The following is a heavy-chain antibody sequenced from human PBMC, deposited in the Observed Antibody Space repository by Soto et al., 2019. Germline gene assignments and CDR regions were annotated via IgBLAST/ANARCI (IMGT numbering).Heavy chain of an antibody. CDR3: AHTRGIVNYSGAR. Sequence: PTLVNPTQTLTLTCTFSGFSLSTSGVGVGWIRQPPGKALEWLALIYWDDDKRFSPSPKSRLTISKDTSKNQVVLTLTNVDSVDTATYYCAHTRGIVNYSGARWGHGTLVTFSS. J-gene: IGHJ4*01. CDR2: IYWDDDK. V-gene: IGHV2-5*02. CDR1: GFSLSTSGVG. D-gene: IGHD5-12*01.